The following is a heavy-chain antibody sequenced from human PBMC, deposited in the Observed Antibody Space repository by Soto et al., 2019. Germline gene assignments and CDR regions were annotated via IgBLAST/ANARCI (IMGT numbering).Heavy chain of an antibody. Sequence: GESLKISCKGSGYSFTSYWISWVRQMPGKGLEWMGRIDPSDSYTNYSPSFQGHVTISADKSISTAYLQWSSLKASDTAMYYCARADIVVVPAAMRPYYYYGMDVWGQGTTVTV. J-gene: IGHJ6*02. CDR2: IDPSDSYT. CDR3: ARADIVVVPAAMRPYYYYGMDV. V-gene: IGHV5-10-1*01. D-gene: IGHD2-2*01. CDR1: GYSFTSYW.